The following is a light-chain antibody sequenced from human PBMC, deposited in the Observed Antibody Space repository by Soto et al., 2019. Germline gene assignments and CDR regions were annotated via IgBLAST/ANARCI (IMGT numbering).Light chain of an antibody. V-gene: IGKV4-1*01. CDR2: WAS. Sequence: DIVMTQSPDSLAVSLGERATINCRSSQSVLYSSTNNNHLAWYQQKPGQPPKLLIYWASTRESGVPDRFSGSGYGTDFPLTISSLQAEDVAVYYCQHYYSIPWTFGQGTRVEI. J-gene: IGKJ1*01. CDR1: QSVLYSSTNNNH. CDR3: QHYYSIPWT.